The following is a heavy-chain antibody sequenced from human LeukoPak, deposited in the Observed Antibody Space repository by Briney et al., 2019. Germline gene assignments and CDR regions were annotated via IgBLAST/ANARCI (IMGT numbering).Heavy chain of an antibody. CDR2: ISGSSRYI. V-gene: IGHV3-21*06. Sequence: GGSLRLSCAASGIPFSNYTLTWVRQAPGKGLVWVSSISGSSRYIHYSDSVRGRFSIPRDNAKNSVYLQMDSLTADDTAVYYCARVNSALVVSSEGSWAGSLGFDHWGQGILVIVSS. J-gene: IGHJ4*02. CDR3: ARVNSALVVSSEGSWAGSLGFDH. CDR1: GIPFSNYT. D-gene: IGHD3-22*01.